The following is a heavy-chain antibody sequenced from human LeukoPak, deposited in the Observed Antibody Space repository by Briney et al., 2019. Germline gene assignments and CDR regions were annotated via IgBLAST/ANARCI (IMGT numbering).Heavy chain of an antibody. CDR3: ARAVGVPAAMSRELYYHYGMDV. V-gene: IGHV4-30-4*01. CDR1: GGSISSGDYY. CDR2: IYYSGST. Sequence: PSQTLSLTCTVSGGSISSGDYYWSWIRQPPGKGLEWIGYIYYSGSTYYNPSLKSRVTISVDTSKNQFSLKLSSVTAADTAVYYCARAVGVPAAMSRELYYHYGMDVWGQGTTVTVSS. D-gene: IGHD2-2*01. J-gene: IGHJ6*02.